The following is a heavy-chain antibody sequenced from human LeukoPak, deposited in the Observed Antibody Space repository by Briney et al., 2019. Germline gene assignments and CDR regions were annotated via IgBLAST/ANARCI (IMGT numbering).Heavy chain of an antibody. V-gene: IGHV3-7*01. CDR3: VRGRGMDV. J-gene: IGHJ6*02. CDR1: EFTFSNFW. Sequence: GGSLRLSCAASEFTFSNFWMTWVRQAPGKGLEWVANIKQDVSDKTYVDSVKGRFTISRDNAKKSLYLQMNSLRVEDTAMYYCVRGRGMDVWGQGTTVTVSS. CDR2: IKQDVSDK.